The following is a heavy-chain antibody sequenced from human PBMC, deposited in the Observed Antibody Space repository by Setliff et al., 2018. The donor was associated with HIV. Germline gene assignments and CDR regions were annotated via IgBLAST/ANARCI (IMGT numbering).Heavy chain of an antibody. CDR3: ARDARWLQFPYFDY. J-gene: IGHJ4*01. D-gene: IGHD5-12*01. V-gene: IGHV4-61*09. Sequence: TLSLTFTVSGGSITSGNYFWTWIRQPAGKGLEWIGHIYTDGSTNYNPSFRSRVTISVDSSKNQFSLKLSSVTAADTAVYYCARDARWLQFPYFDYWGQGTLVTVSS. CDR1: GGSITSGNYF. CDR2: IYTDGST.